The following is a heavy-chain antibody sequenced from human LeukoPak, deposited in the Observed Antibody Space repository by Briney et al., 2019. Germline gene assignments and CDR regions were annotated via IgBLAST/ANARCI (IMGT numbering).Heavy chain of an antibody. D-gene: IGHD3-22*01. Sequence: GGSLRLSCAASGFTFSSYAMSWVRQAPGKGLEWVSAISGSGGSTYYADSVKGRFTISRDNSKNTLYLQMNSLRAEDTAVYYCAITLGRLYYYDSLSGSFDIWGQGTMVTVSS. CDR3: AITLGRLYYYDSLSGSFDI. CDR1: GFTFSSYA. CDR2: ISGSGGST. J-gene: IGHJ3*02. V-gene: IGHV3-23*01.